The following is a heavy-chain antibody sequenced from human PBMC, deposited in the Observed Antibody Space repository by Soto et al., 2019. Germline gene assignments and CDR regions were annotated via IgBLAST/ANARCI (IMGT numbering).Heavy chain of an antibody. Sequence: GGSLRLSCAASGFTFSSYWMHWVRQAPGKGLVWVSRINSDGSSTSYADSVKGRFTISRDNAKNTLYLQMNSLRAEDTAVYYCARGDYYDSSGYYSYYYYGMDVWGQGTTVTVSS. J-gene: IGHJ6*02. CDR2: INSDGSST. D-gene: IGHD3-22*01. CDR3: ARGDYYDSSGYYSYYYYGMDV. CDR1: GFTFSSYW. V-gene: IGHV3-74*01.